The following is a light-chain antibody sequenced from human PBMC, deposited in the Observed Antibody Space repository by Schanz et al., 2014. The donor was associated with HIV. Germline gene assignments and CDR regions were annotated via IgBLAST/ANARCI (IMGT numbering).Light chain of an antibody. CDR2: GAS. J-gene: IGKJ3*01. CDR1: QSASIN. CDR3: QQYNDSPFT. V-gene: IGKV3-20*01. Sequence: EIVLTQSPGTLSLSPGERATLSCRASQSASINLAWYQQKPGQAPRLLIYGASTRAAGIPDRFSGRGSGTDFTLTISRLEPEDFAVYYCQQYNDSPFTFGPGTKVDIK.